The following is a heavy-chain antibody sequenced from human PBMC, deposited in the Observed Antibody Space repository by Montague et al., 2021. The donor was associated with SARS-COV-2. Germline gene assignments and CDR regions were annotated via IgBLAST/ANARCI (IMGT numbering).Heavy chain of an antibody. CDR2: IYYSGST. V-gene: IGHV4-59*01. Sequence: SETLSLICTVSGGSTSSYYWSWIRQPPGKGLEWIGYIYYSGSTNYNPSLKSRVTISVDTSKDQFSLKLSSVTAADTAVYYCARVGRQQLVWLSGMDAWGQGTTVTVAS. CDR3: ARVGRQQLVWLSGMDA. CDR1: GGSTSSYY. J-gene: IGHJ6*02. D-gene: IGHD6-13*01.